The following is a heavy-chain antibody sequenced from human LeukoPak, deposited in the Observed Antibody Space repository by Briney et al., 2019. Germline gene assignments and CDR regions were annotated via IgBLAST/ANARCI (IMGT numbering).Heavy chain of an antibody. CDR2: IYYSGST. J-gene: IGHJ5*02. CDR3: ARHPGYYGSGETNWFDP. D-gene: IGHD3-10*01. Sequence: SETLSLTCTVSGGSISSYYWSWIRQPPGKGLEWIGYIYYSGSTNYNPSLKSRVTISVDTSKNQFSLKLSSVTAADTAVYYCARHPGYYGSGETNWFDPWGQGTLVTVSS. CDR1: GGSISSYY. V-gene: IGHV4-59*08.